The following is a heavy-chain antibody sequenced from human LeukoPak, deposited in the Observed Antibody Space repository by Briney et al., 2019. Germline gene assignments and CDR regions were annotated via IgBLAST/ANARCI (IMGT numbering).Heavy chain of an antibody. CDR1: GGSFSGYY. CDR3: ARGILLWFGEAQFDY. V-gene: IGHV4-34*01. Sequence: SETLSLTCAVYGGSFSGYYWSWLRQPPGKGLEWIGEINHSGSTNYNPSLKSRVTISVDTSKNQFSLKLSSVTAADTAVYYCARGILLWFGEAQFDYWGQGTLVTVSS. J-gene: IGHJ4*02. D-gene: IGHD3-10*01. CDR2: INHSGST.